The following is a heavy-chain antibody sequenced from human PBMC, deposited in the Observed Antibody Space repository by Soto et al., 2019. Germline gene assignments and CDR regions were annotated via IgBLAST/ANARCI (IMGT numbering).Heavy chain of an antibody. CDR1: GYTFTNYP. CDR2: VSAGSGNSR. Sequence: QVQLVQSGAEMKKPGVSVKISCKAAGYTFTNYPIHWVRQAPGQSVEWRGWVSAGSGNSRRFTQSIQVRVTITKDTPTGAGFMELRSLRSEDKTLYYGARGSQGSYSLLASYNSGIQVWGQETTFTVYS. J-gene: IGHJ6*02. CDR3: ARGSQGSYSLLASYNSGIQV. D-gene: IGHD3-10*01. V-gene: IGHV1-3*01.